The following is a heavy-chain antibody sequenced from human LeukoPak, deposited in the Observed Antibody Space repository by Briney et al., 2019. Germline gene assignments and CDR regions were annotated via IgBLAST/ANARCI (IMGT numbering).Heavy chain of an antibody. D-gene: IGHD3-22*01. J-gene: IGHJ4*02. CDR2: IIPILGIA. CDR3: ARTLDGGASSGYPFDY. CDR1: GGTFSSYT. V-gene: IGHV1-69*02. Sequence: GSSVKVSCKASGGTFSSYTISWARQAPGQGLEWMGRIIPILGIANYAQKFQGRVTITADKSTSTAYMELSSLRSEDTAVYYCARTLDGGASSGYPFDYWGQGTLVTVSS.